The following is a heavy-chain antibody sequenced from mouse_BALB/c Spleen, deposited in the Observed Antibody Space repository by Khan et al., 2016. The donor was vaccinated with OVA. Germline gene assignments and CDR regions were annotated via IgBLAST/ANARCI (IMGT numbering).Heavy chain of an antibody. V-gene: IGHV2-6-1*01. CDR2: IWSDGST. CDR3: SRQPYYHYNILDS. D-gene: IGHD2-4*01. J-gene: IGHJ4*01. Sequence: QVQLKESGPGLAAPSQSLSITCTISGFSLTSYGVHWVRQPPGKGLEWLAVIWSDGSTNDNSTLKSRLTITKDNSQSQVILKLSSLQTDDPAIYFCSRQPYYHYNILDSWGQGTSVTVSS. CDR1: GFSLTSYG.